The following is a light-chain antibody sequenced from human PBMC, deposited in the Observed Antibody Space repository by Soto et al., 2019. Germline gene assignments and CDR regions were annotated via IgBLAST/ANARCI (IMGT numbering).Light chain of an antibody. CDR2: KAS. CDR1: QSITSW. Sequence: DIQMTQSPSTLSASVGDRVTITCRASQSITSWLAWYHQGPRKAPKLLIYKASSLESGVPSRFSGSGSGTEFTLTISNLQPEDFATYYCKQYDTFPYTFGQGTKVDIK. CDR3: KQYDTFPYT. V-gene: IGKV1-5*03. J-gene: IGKJ2*01.